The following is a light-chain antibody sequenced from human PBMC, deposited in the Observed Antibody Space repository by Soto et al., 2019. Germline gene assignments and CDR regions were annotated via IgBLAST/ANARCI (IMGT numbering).Light chain of an antibody. CDR1: QGISSW. J-gene: IGKJ1*01. V-gene: IGKV1-12*01. Sequence: DAPMTQSPSSESASVGGRGTIISRASQGISSWLAWYQQKPGKAPKLLIFAASNLQSGVPSRFSGSGSGTDFTRTISSLQPDDFATYYCQQYSSHSTFGQGTKVDIK. CDR3: QQYSSHST. CDR2: AAS.